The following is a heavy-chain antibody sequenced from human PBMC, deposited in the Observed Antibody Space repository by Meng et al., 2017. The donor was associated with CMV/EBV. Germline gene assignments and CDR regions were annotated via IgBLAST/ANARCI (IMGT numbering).Heavy chain of an antibody. CDR2: IYYSGST. J-gene: IGHJ4*02. CDR3: ARGGIVATIRE. CDR1: GGSISSSSYY. V-gene: IGHV4-39*07. D-gene: IGHD5-12*01. Sequence: GSLRLSCTVSGGSISSSSYYWGWIRQPPGKGLEWIGSIYYSGSTYYNPSLKSRVTISVDTSKNQCSLKLSSVTAADTAVYYCARGGIVATIREWGQGTLVTVSS.